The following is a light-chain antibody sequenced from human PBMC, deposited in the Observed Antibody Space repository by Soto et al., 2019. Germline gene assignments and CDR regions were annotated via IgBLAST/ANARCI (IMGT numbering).Light chain of an antibody. J-gene: IGKJ4*01. CDR2: LGS. Sequence: DIVMTQSPLSLPGTPGEPASISCRSSQSLLHSNGYNYLDWYLQKPGQSPQLLIYLGSNRASGVPDRFSGSGSGTDFTLTITSLEPEDFAVYYCQQYGTSPLTFGGGTKVDIK. CDR3: QQYGTSPLT. V-gene: IGKV2-28*01. CDR1: QSLLHSNGYNY.